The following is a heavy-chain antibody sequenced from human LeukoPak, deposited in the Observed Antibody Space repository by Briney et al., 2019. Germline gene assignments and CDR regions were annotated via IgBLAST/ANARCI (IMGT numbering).Heavy chain of an antibody. CDR1: GYSFNNYW. CDR2: INTDGTTT. Sequence: QPGGSLRLSCVGSGYSFNNYWMHWVRQAPGKGLVWVSRINTDGTTTDYADSVKGRFTISRDNARSTLYLQMNSLRAEDTAVYYCATEGGDIVVVPAASIDYWGQGTLVTVSS. CDR3: ATEGGDIVVVPAASIDY. D-gene: IGHD2-2*01. V-gene: IGHV3-74*01. J-gene: IGHJ4*02.